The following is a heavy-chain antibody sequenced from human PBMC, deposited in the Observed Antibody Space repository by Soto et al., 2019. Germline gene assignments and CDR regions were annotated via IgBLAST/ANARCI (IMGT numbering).Heavy chain of an antibody. D-gene: IGHD3-10*01. CDR2: ISYGGSNK. CDR3: ARDLFTYYYGSGADY. CDR1: GFTFSSYA. V-gene: IGHV3-30-3*01. J-gene: IGHJ4*02. Sequence: QVQLVESGGGVVQPGRSLRLSCAASGFTFSSYAMHWVRQAPGKGLEWVAVISYGGSNKYYADSVKGRFTISRDNSKNTLYLQMNSLRAEDTAVYYCARDLFTYYYGSGADYWGQGTLVTVSS.